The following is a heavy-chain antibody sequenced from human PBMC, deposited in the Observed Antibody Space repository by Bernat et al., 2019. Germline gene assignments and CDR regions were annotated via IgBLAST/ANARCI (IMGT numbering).Heavy chain of an antibody. Sequence: QPQLQESGPGLVKPSETLSLTCTVSGASISSSGHYWGWIRQPPGKGLEWIGSINYSGSTYYNPSLKSRVSMSVDTSKNQFSLWLISVTAADTAVYYCAGQYDFWSAYGWFDPWGQGTLVTVSS. CDR2: INYSGST. D-gene: IGHD3-3*01. CDR1: GASISSSGHY. J-gene: IGHJ5*02. V-gene: IGHV4-39*01. CDR3: AGQYDFWSAYGWFDP.